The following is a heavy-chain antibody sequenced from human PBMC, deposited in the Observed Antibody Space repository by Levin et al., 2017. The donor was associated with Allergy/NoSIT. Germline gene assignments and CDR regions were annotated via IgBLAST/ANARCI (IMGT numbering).Heavy chain of an antibody. J-gene: IGHJ6*02. Sequence: RAGGSLRLSCAASGFSFSDSAIHWVRQSSGKGLEWVGRIRNKDNNYATASAASVKGRFTVSRDDSENMVYLQMSSLKTEDTAVYYCTRRGGDNTYSLYGMDVWGQGTSVTVSS. V-gene: IGHV3-73*01. CDR2: IRNKDNNYAT. CDR3: TRRGGDNTYSLYGMDV. CDR1: GFSFSDSA. D-gene: IGHD2-15*01.